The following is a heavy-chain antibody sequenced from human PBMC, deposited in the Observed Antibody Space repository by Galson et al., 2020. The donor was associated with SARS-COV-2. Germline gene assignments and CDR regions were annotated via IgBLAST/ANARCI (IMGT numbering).Heavy chain of an antibody. D-gene: IGHD6-13*01. V-gene: IGHV3-48*03. Sequence: LSLTCAASGFTFSNYEMNWVRQAPGKGLEWISYISTSGTNIYYADSVKGRFTISRDHATNSLYLQMTSLRAEDTAVYYCASPYLAAASFFGAFDVWGQGTMVTVSS. J-gene: IGHJ3*01. CDR2: ISTSGTNI. CDR3: ASPYLAAASFFGAFDV. CDR1: GFTFSNYE.